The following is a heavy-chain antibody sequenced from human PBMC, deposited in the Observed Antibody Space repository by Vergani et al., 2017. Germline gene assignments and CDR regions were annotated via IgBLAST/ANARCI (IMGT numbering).Heavy chain of an antibody. Sequence: QVQLQQWGAGLLKPSETLSLTCAVYGGSISSYYWSWIRQPPGKGLEWIGYIYYSGSTNYNPSLKSRVTISVDTSKNQFSLKLSSVTAADTAVYYCARKGAHYYYYMDVWGKGTTVTVSS. J-gene: IGHJ6*03. CDR2: IYYSGST. CDR1: GGSISSYY. D-gene: IGHD4/OR15-4a*01. CDR3: ARKGAHYYYYMDV. V-gene: IGHV4-59*01.